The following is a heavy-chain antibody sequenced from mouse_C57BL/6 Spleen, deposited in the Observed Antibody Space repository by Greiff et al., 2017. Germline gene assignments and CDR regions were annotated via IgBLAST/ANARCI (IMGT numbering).Heavy chain of an antibody. CDR1: GYTFTSYW. CDR2: FNPCNGGT. Sequence: QVQLQQPGPELVKPGASVKLSCKASGYTFTSYWMHWVKQRPGQGLEWIGNFNPCNGGTNYNEKFKGKATLTVDKSSSTAYMQLSSLTSKDSAVYYCARSGYCNFYYAMDDWGQGTTVTVSS. D-gene: IGHD2-1*01. J-gene: IGHJ4*01. V-gene: IGHV1-53*01. CDR3: ARSGYCNFYYAMDD.